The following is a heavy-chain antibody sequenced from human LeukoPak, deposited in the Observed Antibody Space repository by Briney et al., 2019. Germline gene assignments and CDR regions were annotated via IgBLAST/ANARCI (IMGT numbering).Heavy chain of an antibody. CDR1: GYTFGSLA. CDR2: ISGSGGST. V-gene: IGHV3-23*01. D-gene: IGHD3-3*01. Sequence: GGSRSLSCAVSGYTFGSLAMSWVRPAQGKGLEWVSAISGSGGSTYYADSVKGRFTISRDNSKNTLYLQMNSLRAEDTAVYYCATWAATILGTDCWGQGTLVTVSS. J-gene: IGHJ4*02. CDR3: ATWAATILGTDC.